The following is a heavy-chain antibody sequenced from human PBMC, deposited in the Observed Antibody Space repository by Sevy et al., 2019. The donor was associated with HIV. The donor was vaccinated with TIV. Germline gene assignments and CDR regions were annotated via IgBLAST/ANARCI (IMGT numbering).Heavy chain of an antibody. J-gene: IGHJ4*02. V-gene: IGHV3-21*05. CDR3: ARAVDYYDSGGLYY. D-gene: IGHD3-22*01. CDR2: ISSRSSYI. CDR1: GFTFSDYD. Sequence: GGSLRLSCAASGFTFSDYDMNWVRQAPGKGLEWVSLISSRSSYIYYADSLKGRVTISRDNAYNSLFLQMNSLRAEDTAVYYCARAVDYYDSGGLYYWGQGALVTVSS.